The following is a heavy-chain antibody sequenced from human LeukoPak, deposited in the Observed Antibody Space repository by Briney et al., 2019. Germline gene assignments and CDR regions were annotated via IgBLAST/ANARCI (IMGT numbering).Heavy chain of an antibody. CDR1: GFTFSSYA. V-gene: IGHV3-23*01. Sequence: GESLRLSCAAAGFTFSSYAMSWVRQAAGKGLEWVSAISGSGGSTYYVDSVQGRFTISRDNYKNTLYLQMNSLRAEDTAVYYCAKDLDSSGNFWGTDAFDIWGQGTMVTVSS. J-gene: IGHJ3*02. D-gene: IGHD3-22*01. CDR3: AKDLDSSGNFWGTDAFDI. CDR2: ISGSGGST.